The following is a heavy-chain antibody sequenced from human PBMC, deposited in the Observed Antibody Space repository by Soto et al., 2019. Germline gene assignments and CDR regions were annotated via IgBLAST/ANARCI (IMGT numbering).Heavy chain of an antibody. CDR2: IYYSGST. J-gene: IGHJ6*02. CDR3: ARSRYGDNYYYYGMDV. D-gene: IGHD4-17*01. Sequence: PSETLSLTCTVSGGSVSSGSYYWSWIRQPPGKGLEWIGYIYYSGSTNYNPSLKSRVTISVDTSKNQFSLKLSSVTAADTAVYYCARSRYGDNYYYYGMDVWGQGTTVTVSS. CDR1: GGSVSSGSYY. V-gene: IGHV4-61*01.